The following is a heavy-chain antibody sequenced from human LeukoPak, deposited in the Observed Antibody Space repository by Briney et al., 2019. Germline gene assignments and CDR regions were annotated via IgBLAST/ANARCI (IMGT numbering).Heavy chain of an antibody. D-gene: IGHD6-13*01. J-gene: IGHJ4*02. Sequence: GGSLRLSCAASGFTFSSYWMSWVRQAPGRGLEWVANIKQDGSEKYYVDSVKGRFTISRDNAKNSLYLQMNSLRAEDTAVYYCVRNGYSSSWYGRPYYFDYWGQGTLVTVSS. V-gene: IGHV3-7*01. CDR1: GFTFSSYW. CDR3: VRNGYSSSWYGRPYYFDY. CDR2: IKQDGSEK.